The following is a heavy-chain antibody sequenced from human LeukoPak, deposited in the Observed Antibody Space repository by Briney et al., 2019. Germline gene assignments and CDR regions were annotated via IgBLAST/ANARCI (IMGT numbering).Heavy chain of an antibody. CDR2: INPNSGGT. J-gene: IGHJ4*02. CDR3: ARSGYSYGYGD. CDR1: GYTFTGYY. V-gene: IGHV1-2*06. Sequence: ASVNVSCKASGYTFTGYYMHWVRQAPGQGHEWMARINPNSGGTNYAQKFQGRVTMTRDTSISTAYMELSRLRSDDTAVYYCARSGYSYGYGDWGQGTLVTVSS. D-gene: IGHD5-18*01.